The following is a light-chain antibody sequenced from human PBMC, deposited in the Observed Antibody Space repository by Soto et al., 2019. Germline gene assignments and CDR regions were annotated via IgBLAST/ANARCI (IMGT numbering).Light chain of an antibody. CDR1: SSNIGTNA. CDR3: AAWDDSLNGYV. Sequence: QSVLTQPPSASGTPGQRLTIACSGGSSNIGTNAVNWYQQLPGTAPKLLVYNNNQRPSGVPDRFSGSKSGTSASLAISGLQSQDEADDYCAAWDDSLNGYVFGTGTKVTVL. CDR2: NNN. J-gene: IGLJ1*01. V-gene: IGLV1-44*01.